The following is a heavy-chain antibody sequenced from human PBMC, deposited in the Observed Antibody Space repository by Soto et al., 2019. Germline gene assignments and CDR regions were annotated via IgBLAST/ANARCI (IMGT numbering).Heavy chain of an antibody. CDR1: GFTFSSYG. CDR2: ISYDASNK. J-gene: IGHJ6*02. Sequence: QVQLVESGGGVVQPGRSLRLSCAASGFTFSSYGMHWVRQAPGKGLEWVAVISYDASNKYYADSVKGRFTISRDNSKNTLYLQMNSLRAEDTAVYYCAKDLVGYCSSTSCYGYYYYGMDVWGQGTTVTVSS. V-gene: IGHV3-30*18. CDR3: AKDLVGYCSSTSCYGYYYYGMDV. D-gene: IGHD2-2*01.